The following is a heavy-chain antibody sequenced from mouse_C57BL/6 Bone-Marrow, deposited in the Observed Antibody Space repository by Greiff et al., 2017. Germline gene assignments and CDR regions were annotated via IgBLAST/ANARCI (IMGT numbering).Heavy chain of an antibody. CDR2: INPGSGGT. CDR3: ARWGVRRGNYAMDY. Sequence: QVQLQQSGAELVRPGTSVKVSCKASGYAFTNYLIEWVKQRPGQGLEWIGVINPGSGGTNYNEKFKGKATLTADKSSSTAYMQLSSLTSEDSAVYYCARWGVRRGNYAMDYWGQGTSVTVSS. J-gene: IGHJ4*01. D-gene: IGHD2-14*01. CDR1: GYAFTNYL. V-gene: IGHV1-54*01.